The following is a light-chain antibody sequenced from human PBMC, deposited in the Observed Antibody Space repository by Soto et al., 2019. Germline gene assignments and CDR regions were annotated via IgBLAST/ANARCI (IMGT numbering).Light chain of an antibody. Sequence: QSVLTQPPSASGSPGRSVTISCTGTSSDVGGYDYVSWFQQHPGKAPKLIIYEDTKRPSGVPDRFSASKSGNTASLTVSGLQAEDEADYYCSSFVAGNNYWVFGGGTKLTVL. CDR1: SSDVGGYDY. CDR2: EDT. V-gene: IGLV2-8*01. J-gene: IGLJ3*02. CDR3: SSFVAGNNYWV.